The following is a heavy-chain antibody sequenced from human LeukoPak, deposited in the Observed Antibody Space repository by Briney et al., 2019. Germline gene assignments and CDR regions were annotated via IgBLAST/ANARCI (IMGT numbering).Heavy chain of an antibody. CDR2: INPNSGGT. CDR3: ARARYYDSSGYYYDY. CDR1: GYTFTGYY. Sequence: ASVKVSCKASGYTFTGYYMHWVRQAPGQGLEWMGWINPNSGGTNYAQKFQGRVTMTRDTSISTAYMELSRLRSDDTAVYYCARARYYDSSGYYYDYWGQGTLVTVSS. J-gene: IGHJ4*02. V-gene: IGHV1-2*02. D-gene: IGHD3-22*01.